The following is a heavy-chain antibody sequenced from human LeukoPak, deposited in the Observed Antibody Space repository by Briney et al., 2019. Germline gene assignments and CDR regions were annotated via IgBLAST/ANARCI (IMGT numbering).Heavy chain of an antibody. CDR1: GYTFTSYY. J-gene: IGHJ5*02. Sequence: GASVKVSCKASGYTFTSYYMHWVRQAPGQGLEWMRIINPSGGSTSYAQKFQGRVTMTRDMSTSTVYMELSSLRSEDTAVYYCASEGITMVRGVVNQYNWFDPWGQGTLVTVSS. CDR2: INPSGGST. V-gene: IGHV1-46*01. CDR3: ASEGITMVRGVVNQYNWFDP. D-gene: IGHD3-10*01.